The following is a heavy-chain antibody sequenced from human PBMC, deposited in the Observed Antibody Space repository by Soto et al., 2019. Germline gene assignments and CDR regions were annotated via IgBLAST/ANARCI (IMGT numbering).Heavy chain of an antibody. Sequence: EVQLVESGGGLVQPGGSLRLSCAASGFTFSSYSMNWVRQAPGKGLEWVSYISSSSSTIYYADSVKGRFTISRDNAKNSLYLKKNRRRDEDTAVYYWARDEVGVGFAYWGQGTLVTVSS. CDR2: ISSSSSTI. D-gene: IGHD2-8*01. V-gene: IGHV3-48*02. CDR1: GFTFSSYS. CDR3: ARDEVGVGFAY. J-gene: IGHJ4*02.